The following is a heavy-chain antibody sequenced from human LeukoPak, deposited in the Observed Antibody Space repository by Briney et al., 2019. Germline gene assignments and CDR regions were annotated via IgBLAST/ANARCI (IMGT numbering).Heavy chain of an antibody. J-gene: IGHJ2*01. D-gene: IGHD2-15*01. V-gene: IGHV4-39*01. CDR1: GGSISSSSYY. CDR3: ASPGYCSGGSCYSSWYFDL. Sequence: SGTLSLTCTVSGGSISSSSYYWGWIRQPPGKGLEWIGSIYYSGSTYYNPSLKSRVTISVDTSKNQFSLKLSSVTAADTAVYYCASPGYCSGGSCYSSWYFDLWGRGTLVTVSS. CDR2: IYYSGST.